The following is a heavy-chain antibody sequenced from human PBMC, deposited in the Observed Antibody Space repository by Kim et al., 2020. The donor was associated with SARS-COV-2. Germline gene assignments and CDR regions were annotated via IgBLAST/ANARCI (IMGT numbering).Heavy chain of an antibody. V-gene: IGHV4-59*08. Sequence: SETLSLTCTVSGGSISSYYWSWIRQPPGKGQEWIGYIYYSGSTNYNSSLKSRVTISVDTSKNRFSLKLSSVTAADTAVYYCARSGTVEYSSSPPNYYYYGMDLCRKGTTVTVSS. CDR3: ARSGTVEYSSSPPNYYYYGMDL. D-gene: IGHD6-6*01. CDR2: IYYSGST. J-gene: IGHJ6*04. CDR1: GGSISSYY.